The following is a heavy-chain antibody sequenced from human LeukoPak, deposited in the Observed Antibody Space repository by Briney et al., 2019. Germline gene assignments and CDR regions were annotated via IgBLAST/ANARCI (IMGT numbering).Heavy chain of an antibody. J-gene: IGHJ4*02. Sequence: SGGSLRLSCAASGFTFSTFAMIWVRQPPGKGLEWVANIKQDGSEKNYVESVKGRFTISRDNAKNSLYLQTNSLRAEDTAVYYCARAGQEWFGELGFDQWGQGTLVIVSS. CDR2: IKQDGSEK. CDR1: GFTFSTFA. CDR3: ARAGQEWFGELGFDQ. D-gene: IGHD3-10*01. V-gene: IGHV3-7*01.